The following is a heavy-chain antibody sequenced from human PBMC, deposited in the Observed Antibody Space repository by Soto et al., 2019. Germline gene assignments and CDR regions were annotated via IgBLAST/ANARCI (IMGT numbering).Heavy chain of an antibody. D-gene: IGHD4-17*01. CDR1: GFTFDDYA. CDR2: ISWNSGSI. CDR3: AKDSSHDCGVNDAFDI. Sequence: EVQLVESGGGLVQPGRSLRLSCAASGFTFDDYAMHWVRQAPGKGLEWVSGISWNSGSIGYADSVKGRFTISRDNAKNSLYLQMNSLRAEDTALYYCAKDSSHDCGVNDAFDIWGQGTMVTVSS. V-gene: IGHV3-9*01. J-gene: IGHJ3*02.